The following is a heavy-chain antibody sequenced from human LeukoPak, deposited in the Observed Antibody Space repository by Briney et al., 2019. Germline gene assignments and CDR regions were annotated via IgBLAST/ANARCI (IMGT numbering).Heavy chain of an antibody. Sequence: SQTLSLTCAISGDSVSSDSAAWNWIRQSPSRGLEWLGRTYYTSKWYNDYAVSVKSRITINPDTSKNQFSLQLTSVTASDTSIYFCATSSKVVRPDSWDYWGQGTLVTVSS. V-gene: IGHV6-1*01. CDR1: GDSVSSDSAA. CDR2: TYYTSKWYN. CDR3: ATSSKVVRPDSWDY. D-gene: IGHD6-6*01. J-gene: IGHJ4*02.